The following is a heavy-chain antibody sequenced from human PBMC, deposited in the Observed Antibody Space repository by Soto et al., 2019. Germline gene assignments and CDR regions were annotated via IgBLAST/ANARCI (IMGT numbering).Heavy chain of an antibody. Sequence: GGSLRLSCAASGFTFSSYWMSWVRQAPGKGLEWVANINQDGSEKYYVDSVKGRFTISRDNAKNSLYLQVNSLRAEDTAVYYCTRDLYDHSGYLYWGQGTLVTVSS. V-gene: IGHV3-7*01. D-gene: IGHD3-22*01. J-gene: IGHJ4*02. CDR2: INQDGSEK. CDR1: GFTFSSYW. CDR3: TRDLYDHSGYLY.